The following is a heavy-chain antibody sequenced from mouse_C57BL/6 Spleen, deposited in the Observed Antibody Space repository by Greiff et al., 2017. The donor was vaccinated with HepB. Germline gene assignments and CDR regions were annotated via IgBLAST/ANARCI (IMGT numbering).Heavy chain of an antibody. J-gene: IGHJ4*01. CDR1: GYTFTSYW. V-gene: IGHV1-69*01. CDR2: IDPSDSYT. Sequence: QVQLKQPGAELVMPGASVKLSCKASGYTFTSYWMHWVKQRPGQGLEWIGEIDPSDSYTNYNQKFKGKSTLTVDKSSSTAYMQLSSLTSEDSAVYYCARGITTVVATGGAMDYWGQGTSVTVSS. CDR3: ARGITTVVATGGAMDY. D-gene: IGHD1-1*01.